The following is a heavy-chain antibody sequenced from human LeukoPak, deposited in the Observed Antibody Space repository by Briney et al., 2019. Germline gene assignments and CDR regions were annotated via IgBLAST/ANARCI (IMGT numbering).Heavy chain of an antibody. V-gene: IGHV3-23*01. J-gene: IGHJ4*02. CDR2: ISGSGGST. CDR3: AKERGRGYYGSGSYWRGTFDY. Sequence: PGGSLRLSCAASGFTFISYAMSWVRQAPGKGLEWVSAISGSGGSTYYADSVKGRFTISRDNSKNTLYLQMNSLRAEDTAVYYCAKERGRGYYGSGSYWRGTFDYWGQGTLVTVSS. D-gene: IGHD3-10*01. CDR1: GFTFISYA.